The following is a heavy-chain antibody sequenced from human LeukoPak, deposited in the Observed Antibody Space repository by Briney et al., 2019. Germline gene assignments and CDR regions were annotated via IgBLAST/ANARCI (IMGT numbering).Heavy chain of an antibody. Sequence: SETLSLTCTVSGGSISNYYWSWIRQPPGKGLEWIGYIYYSGSTNYNPSLKSRVTISVDTSKNQFSLKLSSVTAADTAVYYCARDLWFGELLGMDVWGKGTTVTISS. CDR1: GGSISNYY. J-gene: IGHJ6*04. D-gene: IGHD3-10*01. CDR3: ARDLWFGELLGMDV. V-gene: IGHV4-59*12. CDR2: IYYSGST.